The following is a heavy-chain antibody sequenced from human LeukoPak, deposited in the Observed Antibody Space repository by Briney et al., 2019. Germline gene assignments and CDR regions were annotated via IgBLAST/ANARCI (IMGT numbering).Heavy chain of an antibody. J-gene: IGHJ5*02. Sequence: GASVKVSCKASGYTFTNFDINWVRQATGQGLEWLGWMNPNTGHTGFAQKFQGRVTMTRDTSISTAFLDLNTLTSDDTAVYYCARYGYYDFWSGYLFDNWFDPWGQGTLVTVSS. CDR3: ARYGYYDFWSGYLFDNWFDP. D-gene: IGHD3-3*01. CDR2: MNPNTGHT. CDR1: GYTFTNFD. V-gene: IGHV1-8*01.